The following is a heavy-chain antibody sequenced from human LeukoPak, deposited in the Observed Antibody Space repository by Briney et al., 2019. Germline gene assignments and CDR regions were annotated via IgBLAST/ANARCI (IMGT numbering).Heavy chain of an antibody. CDR2: ISYDGSNK. J-gene: IGHJ6*02. Sequence: GGSLRLSCTASGFTFSSYGMHCVRQAPGKGLEWVAVISYDGSNKYYADSVKGRFTISRDNSKNTLYLQMNSLRAEDTAVYYCAKVKSIAVAGLGMDVWGHGDTFTVSS. CDR1: GFTFSSYG. CDR3: AKVKSIAVAGLGMDV. V-gene: IGHV3-30*18. D-gene: IGHD6-19*01.